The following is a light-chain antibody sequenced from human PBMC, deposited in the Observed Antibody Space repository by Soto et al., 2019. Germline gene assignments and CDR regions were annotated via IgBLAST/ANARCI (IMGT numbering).Light chain of an antibody. CDR2: GAS. CDR1: QSVSNS. J-gene: IGKJ2*01. CDR3: QQYNNWPPYT. Sequence: EIVMTQSPATLSVSPGERATLSCRASQSVSNSLAWYQQKPGQAPRLLIYGASTRATGIPATFSGSGSGTEFTLTISSLQSEDFAVYYCQQYNNWPPYTFGQGTKVEIK. V-gene: IGKV3-15*01.